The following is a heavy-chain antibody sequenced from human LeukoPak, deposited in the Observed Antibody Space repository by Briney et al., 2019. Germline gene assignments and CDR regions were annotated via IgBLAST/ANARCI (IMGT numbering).Heavy chain of an antibody. J-gene: IGHJ6*03. CDR2: IIPIFGTA. V-gene: IGHV1-69*01. CDR1: GGTFSSYA. Sequence: SVKVSCKASGGTFSSYAISWVRQAPGQGLEWMGGIIPIFGTANYAQKFQGRVTITADESTSTAYMELSSLRSEDTAVYYCARGYCSGGSCYPPDPLYYMDVWGKGTTVTVSS. D-gene: IGHD2-15*01. CDR3: ARGYCSGGSCYPPDPLYYMDV.